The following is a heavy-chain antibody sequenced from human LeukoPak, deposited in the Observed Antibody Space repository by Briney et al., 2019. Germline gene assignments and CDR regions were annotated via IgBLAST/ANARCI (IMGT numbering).Heavy chain of an antibody. V-gene: IGHV1-3*01. J-gene: IGHJ4*02. Sequence: ASVKVSCKASGYTFTTYAMHWVRQAPGQRLEWMGWINAGNGNTKYSQKFQARVTITRDTSASTAYMELSSLRSENTAVYYCARDPIGSRWPYYFDYWGQGTLVTVSS. CDR3: ARDPIGSRWPYYFDY. CDR1: GYTFTTYA. CDR2: INAGNGNT. D-gene: IGHD6-13*01.